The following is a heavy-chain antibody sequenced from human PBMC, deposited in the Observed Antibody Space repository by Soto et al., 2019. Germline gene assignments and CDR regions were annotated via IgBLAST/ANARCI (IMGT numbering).Heavy chain of an antibody. Sequence: QVQLQESGPGLVKPSETLSLTCAVSGDSISSRNWCSWVRQTPGKGLEYIGEIHHSGSTNYNPSLKSRVTMSVDKSQNRCSLYLNSVTAADTAIYYCARRKLEMMYVGWFDPWGQGTLVTVSS. CDR3: ARRKLEMMYVGWFDP. CDR1: GDSISSRNW. CDR2: IHHSGST. D-gene: IGHD2-8*01. J-gene: IGHJ5*02. V-gene: IGHV4-4*02.